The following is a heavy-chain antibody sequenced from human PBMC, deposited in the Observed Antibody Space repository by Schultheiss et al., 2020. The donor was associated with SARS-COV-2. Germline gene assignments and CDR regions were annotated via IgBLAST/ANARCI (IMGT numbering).Heavy chain of an antibody. D-gene: IGHD4-11*01. Sequence: GGSLRLSCAASGFTFSSYAMSWVRQAPGKGLEWVSYISSSGSTIYYADSVKGRFTISRDNAKNSLYLQMNSLRAEDTAVYYCARDQGYSTDYYYYGMDVWGQGTTVTVSS. CDR2: ISSSGSTI. J-gene: IGHJ6*02. CDR3: ARDQGYSTDYYYYGMDV. CDR1: GFTFSSYA. V-gene: IGHV3-48*04.